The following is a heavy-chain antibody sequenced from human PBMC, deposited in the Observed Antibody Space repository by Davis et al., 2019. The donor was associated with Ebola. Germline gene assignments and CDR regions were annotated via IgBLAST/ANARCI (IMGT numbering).Heavy chain of an antibody. D-gene: IGHD1-1*01. Sequence: ASVKVSCKASGYTFSDYYMHWVRQAPGQGLEWMGMINPGGGSTSYAQKFQGRVTMTRDTSTSTVYMELSSLRSEDTAVYYCAREVHSLLRERRRLGAFDIWGQGTTVTVSS. V-gene: IGHV1-46*01. CDR1: GYTFSDYY. CDR2: INPGGGST. CDR3: AREVHSLLRERRRLGAFDI. J-gene: IGHJ3*02.